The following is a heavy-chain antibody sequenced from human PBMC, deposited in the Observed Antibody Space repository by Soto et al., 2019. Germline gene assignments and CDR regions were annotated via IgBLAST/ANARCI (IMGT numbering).Heavy chain of an antibody. D-gene: IGHD3-3*01. V-gene: IGHV3-15*07. J-gene: IGHJ6*02. Sequence: GGSLRLSCAASGFTFSNAWMNWVRQAPGKGLEWVGRIKSKTDGGTTDYAAPVKGRFTISRDDSKNTLYLQMNSLKTEDTAVYYCTTARNLITIFGVVIPPYYYYGMDVWGQGTTVTVSS. CDR2: IKSKTDGGTT. CDR3: TTARNLITIFGVVIPPYYYYGMDV. CDR1: GFTFSNAW.